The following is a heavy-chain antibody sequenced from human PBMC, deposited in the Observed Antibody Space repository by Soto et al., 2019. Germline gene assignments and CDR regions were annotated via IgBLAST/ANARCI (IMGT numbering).Heavy chain of an antibody. D-gene: IGHD2-15*01. CDR3: AKDSSGVAATVFDI. V-gene: IGHV3-9*01. CDR1: GFTFDDYA. Sequence: PGGSLRLSCAASGFTFDDYAMHWVRQAPGKGLEWVSGISWNSGSIGYADSVKGRFTISRDNAKNSLYLQMNSLRAEDTALYYCAKDSSGVAATVFDIWGQGTMVTVSS. CDR2: ISWNSGSI. J-gene: IGHJ3*02.